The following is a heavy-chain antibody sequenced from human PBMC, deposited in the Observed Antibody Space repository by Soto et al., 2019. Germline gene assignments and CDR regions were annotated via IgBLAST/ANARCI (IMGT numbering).Heavy chain of an antibody. J-gene: IGHJ4*02. D-gene: IGHD1-1*01. CDR3: ARRAEANGWNGFGADKYYFDF. CDR1: GYTFTSYD. Sequence: ASVKVSCKASGYTFTSYDIYWVRQATGQGLEWMGWMNPNTGNSGYAQKFQGRVTMTSDTSISTAHMELSSLRSEDTAVYYCARRAEANGWNGFGADKYYFDFWGQGTLVTVSS. CDR2: MNPNTGNS. V-gene: IGHV1-8*01.